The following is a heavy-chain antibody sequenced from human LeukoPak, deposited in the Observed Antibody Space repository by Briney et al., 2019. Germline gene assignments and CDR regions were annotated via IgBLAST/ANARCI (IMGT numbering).Heavy chain of an antibody. CDR2: IDHSGST. CDR1: GGSFSGYY. D-gene: IGHD3-10*01. J-gene: IGHJ5*02. CDR3: ARGPSVLLWLGELVPNWLDP. V-gene: IGHV4-34*01. Sequence: SETLSLTCAVYGGSFSGYYWSWIRQPPGKGLEWIGEIDHSGSTNYNPSLKSRVTMSVDTSKKQFSLKLSSVTAADTAVYYCARGPSVLLWLGELVPNWLDPWGQGTLVTVSS.